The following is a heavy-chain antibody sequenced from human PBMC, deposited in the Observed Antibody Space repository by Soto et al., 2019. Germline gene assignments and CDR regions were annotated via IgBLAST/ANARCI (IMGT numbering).Heavy chain of an antibody. V-gene: IGHV1-8*01. Sequence: QVQLVQSGAEVKKPGASVKVSCKASGYSFSDYDINWVRQATGQGPEWMGWMNPNSGSTGYAQKFQGSIPMTRNTSINTAYMALSSLGSEDTAVYYCARDNRYNWNDEGWFDPWGQGTLVTVSS. CDR1: GYSFSDYD. D-gene: IGHD1-20*01. CDR3: ARDNRYNWNDEGWFDP. CDR2: MNPNSGST. J-gene: IGHJ5*02.